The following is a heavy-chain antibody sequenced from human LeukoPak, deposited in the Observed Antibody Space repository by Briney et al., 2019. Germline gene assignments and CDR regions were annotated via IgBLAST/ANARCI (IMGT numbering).Heavy chain of an antibody. CDR2: IYYSGST. J-gene: IGHJ6*03. CDR3: ARRVGWLQLPPYYYYYMDV. CDR1: GGSISSYY. Sequence: PSETLSLTCTVSGGSISSYYWSWIRQPPGKGLEWIGYIYYSGSTNYNPSLKSRVTISVDTSKNQFSLKLSSVTAADTAVYYCARRVGWLQLPPYYYYYMDVWGKGTTVTVSS. V-gene: IGHV4-59*01. D-gene: IGHD5-24*01.